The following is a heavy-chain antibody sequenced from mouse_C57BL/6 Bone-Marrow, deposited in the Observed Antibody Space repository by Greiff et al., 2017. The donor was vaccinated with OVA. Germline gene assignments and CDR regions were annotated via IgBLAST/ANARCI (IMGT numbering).Heavy chain of an antibody. D-gene: IGHD1-1*01. CDR2: IDPSDSYT. J-gene: IGHJ3*01. Sequence: QVQLQQPGAELVRPGTSVKLSCKASGYTFTSYWMHWVKQRPGQGLEWIGVIDPSDSYTNYNQKFKGKATLTVDTSSSPAYMQLSSLTSEDSAVYYCASSNYYGSLWFAYWGQGTLVTVSA. CDR1: GYTFTSYW. CDR3: ASSNYYGSLWFAY. V-gene: IGHV1-59*01.